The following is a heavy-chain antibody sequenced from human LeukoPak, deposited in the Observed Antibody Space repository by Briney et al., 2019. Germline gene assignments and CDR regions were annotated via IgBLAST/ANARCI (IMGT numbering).Heavy chain of an antibody. CDR3: ARRGGSSSRRSPIDY. CDR1: GFTFSDYW. V-gene: IGHV3-7*01. J-gene: IGHJ4*02. D-gene: IGHD6-6*01. Sequence: GGSLRLSCTASGFTFSDYWMTWVRQAPGQGPEWVANIKQDGSQRYYVDSVRGRFTISRDNAKNSLFLQMNGLRAEDTAVYYCARRGGSSSRRSPIDYWGQGTLVTVSS. CDR2: IKQDGSQR.